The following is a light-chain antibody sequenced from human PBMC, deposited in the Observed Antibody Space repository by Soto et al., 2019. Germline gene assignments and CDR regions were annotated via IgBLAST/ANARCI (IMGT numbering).Light chain of an antibody. Sequence: QSALTQPASVSGSPGQSITISCAGTRDDIGAYDYVSWYQQHPGNAPKLLVYEVTTRPSGVSDRFSGSKSGNTASLTISGLQAEYEADYYCTSYTNSSAVVFGGGTKVTVL. V-gene: IGLV2-14*01. CDR3: TSYTNSSAVV. J-gene: IGLJ2*01. CDR2: EVT. CDR1: RDDIGAYDY.